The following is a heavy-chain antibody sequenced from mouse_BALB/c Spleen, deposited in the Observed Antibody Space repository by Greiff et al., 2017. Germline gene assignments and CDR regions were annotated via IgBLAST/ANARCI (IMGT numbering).Heavy chain of an antibody. Sequence: EVKLMESGAELVKPGASVKLSCTASGFNIKDTYMHRVKQRPEQGLEWIGRIDPANGNTKYDPKFQGKATITADTSSNTAYLQLSSLTSEDTAVYYCARSTMITEGYYAMDYWGQGTSVTVSS. CDR1: GFNIKDTY. CDR3: ARSTMITEGYYAMDY. CDR2: IDPANGNT. J-gene: IGHJ4*01. D-gene: IGHD2-4*01. V-gene: IGHV14-3*02.